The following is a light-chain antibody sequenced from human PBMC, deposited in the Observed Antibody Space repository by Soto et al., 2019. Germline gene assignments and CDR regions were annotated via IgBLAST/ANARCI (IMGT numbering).Light chain of an antibody. Sequence: EIVMTQSPATLSVSPGERATLSCRASQSVSSNLAWYQQKPGQAPTLLIYGASTRASGIPARFSGSGSGTEFTLTISSLQSKYFAVYYCQHYNKWPFTFGQGTKLES. V-gene: IGKV3-15*01. CDR3: QHYNKWPFT. CDR1: QSVSSN. J-gene: IGKJ2*01. CDR2: GAS.